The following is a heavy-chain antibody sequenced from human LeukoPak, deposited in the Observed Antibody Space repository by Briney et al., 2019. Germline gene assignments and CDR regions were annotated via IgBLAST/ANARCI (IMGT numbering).Heavy chain of an antibody. CDR2: IYSGGST. V-gene: IGHV3-53*01. Sequence: PGGPLRLSCAAYGFTVSSNYMSWVRQAPGKGLEWVSVIYSGGSTYYADSVKGRFTISRDNSKNTLYLQMNSLRAEDTAVYYCAREGSYGSAHYWGQGTLVTVSS. J-gene: IGHJ4*02. CDR1: GFTVSSNY. CDR3: AREGSYGSAHY. D-gene: IGHD3-10*01.